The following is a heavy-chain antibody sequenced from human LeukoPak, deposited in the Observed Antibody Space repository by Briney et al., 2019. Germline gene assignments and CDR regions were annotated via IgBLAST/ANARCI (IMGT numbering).Heavy chain of an antibody. CDR2: INPSGGST. CDR3: ARAPKIRSTYYDFWSGIDY. J-gene: IGHJ4*02. Sequence: GESLKISCKGSGYSFTSYWIGWVRQAPGQGLEWMGIINPSGGSTSYAQKFQGRVTMTRDTSTSTVYMELSSLRSEDTAVYYCARAPKIRSTYYDFWSGIDYWGQGTLVTVSS. CDR1: GYSFTSYW. V-gene: IGHV1-46*03. D-gene: IGHD3-3*01.